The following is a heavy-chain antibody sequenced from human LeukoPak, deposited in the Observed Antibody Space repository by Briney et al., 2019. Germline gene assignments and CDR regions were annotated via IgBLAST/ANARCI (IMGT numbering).Heavy chain of an antibody. CDR2: INPNSGGT. J-gene: IGHJ3*02. V-gene: IGHV1-2*02. D-gene: IGHD1-26*01. CDR3: ARDRSVGATDDAFDI. Sequence: ASVKVSGKASGYTGTGHYMHCERQAPGQGLEWMGWINPNSGGTNYAQRFPGRVTMTRDTSISTGYMELNRLKSDDTAIYYCARDRSVGATDDAFDIWGRGTMVTVSS. CDR1: GYTGTGHY.